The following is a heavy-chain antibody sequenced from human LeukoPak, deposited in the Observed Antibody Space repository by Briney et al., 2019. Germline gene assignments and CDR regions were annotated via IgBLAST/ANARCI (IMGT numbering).Heavy chain of an antibody. Sequence: GGSLRLSCAASGFTFSSYWMHWVRQAPGKGLVWVSRINTDGSSTSYADSVKGRFTISRDNAKNTLYLQMNSLRAEDTAVYYCAKALYGSGSYGHFDYWGQGTLVAVSS. CDR1: GFTFSSYW. CDR2: INTDGSST. J-gene: IGHJ4*02. CDR3: AKALYGSGSYGHFDY. D-gene: IGHD3-10*01. V-gene: IGHV3-74*01.